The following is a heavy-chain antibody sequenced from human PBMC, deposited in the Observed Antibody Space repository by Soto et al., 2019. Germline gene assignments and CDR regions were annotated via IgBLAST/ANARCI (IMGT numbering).Heavy chain of an antibody. V-gene: IGHV3-30*18. J-gene: IGHJ6*02. CDR2: ISYDGSNK. CDR3: AKPYYDILTGLSLPLDV. D-gene: IGHD3-9*01. CDR1: GFTFSSYG. Sequence: QVQLVESGGGVVQPGRSLRLSCAASGFTFSSYGMHWVRQAPGKGLEWVAVISYDGSNKYYADSVKGRFTISRDNSKNTLYQQMNSLRAEDTDVYYCAKPYYDILTGLSLPLDVWGQGTTVTVSS.